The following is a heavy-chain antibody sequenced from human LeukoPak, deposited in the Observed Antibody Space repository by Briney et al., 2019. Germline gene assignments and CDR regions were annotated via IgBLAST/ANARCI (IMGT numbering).Heavy chain of an antibody. V-gene: IGHV4-34*01. CDR3: ARGGYYDFWSGYSHGGVYYYYYMDV. D-gene: IGHD3-3*01. Sequence: SETLYLTCAVYGGSFSGYYWSWIRQSPGKGLEWIGEINHSGSTNYNPPLKSRVTISVDTSKNQFSLKLSSVTAADTAVYYCARGGYYDFWSGYSHGGVYYYYYMDVWGKGTTVTVSS. J-gene: IGHJ6*03. CDR2: INHSGST. CDR1: GGSFSGYY.